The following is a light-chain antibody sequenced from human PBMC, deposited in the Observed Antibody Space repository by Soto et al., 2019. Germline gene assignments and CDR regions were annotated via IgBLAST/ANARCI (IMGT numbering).Light chain of an antibody. V-gene: IGKV3-15*01. CDR3: QQYNYWPPA. CDR1: PSVSNN. CDR2: GAS. J-gene: IGKJ1*01. Sequence: EIVMTQSPATLSVSPGERATLSCRASPSVSNNLAWYQQKPGQAPRLLISGASTGATGIPARFSGSGSGTEFTLTISSLQSEDFAVYYCQQYNYWPPAFGHGTKVEIK.